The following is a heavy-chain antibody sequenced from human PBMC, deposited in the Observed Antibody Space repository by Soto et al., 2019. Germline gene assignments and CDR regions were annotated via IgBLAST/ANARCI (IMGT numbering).Heavy chain of an antibody. CDR3: ATRAADYDFWSGYYSYYYYMDV. Sequence: AETLSLTCTVSGGSISSYYWSWIRQPPGKGLEWIGYIYYSGNTNYNPSLKSRVTISVDTSKNQFSLKLSSVTAADTAVYYCATRAADYDFWSGYYSYYYYMDVWGKGTTVTVSS. CDR2: IYYSGNT. J-gene: IGHJ6*03. D-gene: IGHD3-3*01. CDR1: GGSISSYY. V-gene: IGHV4-59*08.